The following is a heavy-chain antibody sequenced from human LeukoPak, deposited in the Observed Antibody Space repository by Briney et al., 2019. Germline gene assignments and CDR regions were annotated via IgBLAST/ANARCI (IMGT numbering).Heavy chain of an antibody. CDR2: INPNSGGT. V-gene: IGHV1-2*04. Sequence: ASVKVSCKASGYTFTGYYMHWVRQAPGQGLEWMGWINPNSGGTNYAQKFQGWVTMTRDTSISTAYMELSRLRSDDTAVYYCARDSGDGSGSSYSGAEGEFDYWGQGTLVTVSS. CDR3: ARDSGDGSGSSYSGAEGEFDY. CDR1: GYTFTGYY. D-gene: IGHD3-10*01. J-gene: IGHJ4*02.